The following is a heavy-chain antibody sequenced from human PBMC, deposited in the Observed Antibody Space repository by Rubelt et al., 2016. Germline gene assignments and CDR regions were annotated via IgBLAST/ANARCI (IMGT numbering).Heavy chain of an antibody. V-gene: IGHV3-7*03. CDR3: ARDLGSDSSSFGAFDI. J-gene: IGHJ3*02. Sequence: EVQLVESGGGLVQPGGSLRLSCAASGFTFSSYWMSWVRQAPGKGLAWVANIKQDGSEEYYVDSVKGRFTISRDNAKNSLDLQMNSLRAEDTAVYYCARDLGSDSSSFGAFDIWGQGTMVTVSS. D-gene: IGHD6-13*01. CDR2: IKQDGSEE. CDR1: GFTFSSYW.